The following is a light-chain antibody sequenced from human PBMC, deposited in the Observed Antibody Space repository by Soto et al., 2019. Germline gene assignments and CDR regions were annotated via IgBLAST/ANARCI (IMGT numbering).Light chain of an antibody. CDR1: ALPKQY. V-gene: IGLV3-25*03. J-gene: IGLJ2*01. CDR2: KDI. CDR3: QSADSSGTYVV. Sequence: SSELTQPPSVSVSPGQTARITCSGDALPKQYAHWYQQRPGQAPVKIIYKDIERPSGIPERFSGSSSGTIVTLTISGVQAEDEADYYCQSADSSGTYVVFGGGTKLTVL.